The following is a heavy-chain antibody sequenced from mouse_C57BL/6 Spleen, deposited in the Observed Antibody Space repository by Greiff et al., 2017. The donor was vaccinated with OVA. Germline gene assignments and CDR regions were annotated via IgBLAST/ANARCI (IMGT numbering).Heavy chain of an antibody. V-gene: IGHV1-26*01. CDR1: GYTFTDYY. CDR2: INPNNGGT. Sequence: DVKLVESGPELVKPGASVKISCKASGYTFTDYYMNWVKQSHGKSLEWIGDINPNNGGTSYNQKFKGKATLTVDKSSSTAYMELRSLTSEDSAVYYCARDYSNYWGQGTLVTVSA. J-gene: IGHJ3*01. D-gene: IGHD2-5*01. CDR3: ARDYSNY.